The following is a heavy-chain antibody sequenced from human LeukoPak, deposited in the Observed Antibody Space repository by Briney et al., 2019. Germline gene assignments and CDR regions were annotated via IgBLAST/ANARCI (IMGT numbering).Heavy chain of an antibody. D-gene: IGHD3-3*01. CDR1: GGSFSGYY. V-gene: IGHV4-34*01. CDR2: INHSGST. J-gene: IGHJ6*03. CDR3: ARGYYDFWSGYFHNYYYYMDV. Sequence: SETLSLTCAVYGGSFSGYYWSWIRQPPGKGLEWIGEINHSGSTNYNPSLKSRVTISVDTSKNQFSLKLSSVTAADTAVYYCARGYYDFWSGYFHNYYYYMDVWGKGTTVTVSS.